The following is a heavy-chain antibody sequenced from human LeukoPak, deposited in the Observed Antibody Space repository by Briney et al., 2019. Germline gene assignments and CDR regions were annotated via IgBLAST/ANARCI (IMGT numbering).Heavy chain of an antibody. V-gene: IGHV3-23*01. D-gene: IGHD4-23*01. CDR2: LGGSDDRT. Sequence: GSLRLSCVASGFTLSNNAMAWVRQAPGKGLEWVSALGGSDDRTDYADSVQGRFTTSRDNSKNTLYLQMNSLRAEDTAVYYCAKDILRWAFDVWGQGTMVTVS. CDR1: GFTLSNNA. J-gene: IGHJ3*01. CDR3: AKDILRWAFDV.